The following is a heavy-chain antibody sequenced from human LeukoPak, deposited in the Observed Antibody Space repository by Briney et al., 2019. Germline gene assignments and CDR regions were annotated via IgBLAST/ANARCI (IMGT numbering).Heavy chain of an antibody. D-gene: IGHD3-10*01. Sequence: GGSPRLSCAASGFTFSSYAMSWVRQAPGKGLEWVSAISGSGGSTYYADSVKGRFTISRDNSKNTLYLQMNSLRAEDTAVYYCAKVADTMVRGVIGGFDYWGQGTLVTVSS. CDR1: GFTFSSYA. CDR2: ISGSGGST. V-gene: IGHV3-23*01. CDR3: AKVADTMVRGVIGGFDY. J-gene: IGHJ4*02.